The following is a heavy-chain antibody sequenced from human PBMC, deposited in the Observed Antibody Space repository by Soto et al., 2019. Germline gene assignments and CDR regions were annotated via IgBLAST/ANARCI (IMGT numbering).Heavy chain of an antibody. D-gene: IGHD6-13*01. J-gene: IGHJ6*02. V-gene: IGHV3-48*03. CDR1: GFTFSSYE. Sequence: LRLSCATSGFTFSSYEMNWVRQAPGKGLEWFSYISSSGSTIYYADSVKGRFTISRDNAKNSLYLQMDSLRAEDTAVYYCARDQEAGSFFPYYYGMDVWGQGTTVTVSS. CDR2: ISSSGSTI. CDR3: ARDQEAGSFFPYYYGMDV.